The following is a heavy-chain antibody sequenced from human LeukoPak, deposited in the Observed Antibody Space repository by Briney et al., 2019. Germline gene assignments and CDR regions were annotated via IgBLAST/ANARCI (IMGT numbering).Heavy chain of an antibody. CDR1: GGSFSGYS. D-gene: IGHD3-16*01. CDR2: INHSGST. J-gene: IGHJ4*02. Sequence: PSETLSLTCAVYGGSFSGYSWSWIRQPPGKGLEWIGEINHSGSTNYNPSLKSRVTISVDSSKNQFSLKLSSVTAADTAVYYCASPGGAIDYWGQGTLVTVSS. V-gene: IGHV4-34*01. CDR3: ASPGGAIDY.